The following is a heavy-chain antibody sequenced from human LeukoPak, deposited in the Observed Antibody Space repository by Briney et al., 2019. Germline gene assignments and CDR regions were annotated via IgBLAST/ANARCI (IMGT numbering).Heavy chain of an antibody. Sequence: GASVKVSCKTSGYTFTGYYMHWVRQAPGQGLEWMGRINPNSGGTNYAQMFQGRVTMTRDTSISTAYMELSRLISDDTAVYYCMTYSTGDFDSWGQGSLVTVSS. D-gene: IGHD6-19*01. CDR1: GYTFTGYY. CDR2: INPNSGGT. J-gene: IGHJ4*02. V-gene: IGHV1-2*06. CDR3: MTYSTGDFDS.